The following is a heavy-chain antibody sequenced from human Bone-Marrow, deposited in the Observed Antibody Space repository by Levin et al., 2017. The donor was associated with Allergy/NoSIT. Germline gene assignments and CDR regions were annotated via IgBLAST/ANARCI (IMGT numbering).Heavy chain of an antibody. CDR1: GGSISSGDYY. V-gene: IGHV4-30-4*01. J-gene: IGHJ3*02. CDR3: ARVDTAMVTDVMAFDI. Sequence: SETLSLTCTVSGGSISSGDYYWRWIRQPPGKGLEWIGYIYYSGSTYYNPSLKSRVTISVDTSKNQFSLKLSSVTAADTAVYYCARVDTAMVTDVMAFDIWGQGTMVTVSS. D-gene: IGHD5-18*01. CDR2: IYYSGST.